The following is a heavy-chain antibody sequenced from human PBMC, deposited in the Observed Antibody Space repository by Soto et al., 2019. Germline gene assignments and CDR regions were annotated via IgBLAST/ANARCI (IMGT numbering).Heavy chain of an antibody. CDR3: ARQGGEYNTMSDY. D-gene: IGHD3-10*01. V-gene: IGHV5-51*01. CDR1: GYTFSKYW. J-gene: IGHJ4*02. Sequence: GESLEISCKGSGYTFSKYWIGWVRQTPGKGLEWMGMIYPGDSDARYSPSFEGQVTFSVDKSINNAYLQWNSLKASDTAMYYCARQGGEYNTMSDYWGQGTLVTVSS. CDR2: IYPGDSDA.